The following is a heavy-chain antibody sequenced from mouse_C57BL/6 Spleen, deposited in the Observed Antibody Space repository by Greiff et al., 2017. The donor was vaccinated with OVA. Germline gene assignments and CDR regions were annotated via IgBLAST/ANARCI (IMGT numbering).Heavy chain of an antibody. CDR2: INYDGSST. Sequence: EVKLVESEGGLVQPGRSMKLSCTASGFTFSDYYMAWVRQVPEKGLEWVANINYDGSSTYYLDSLKSRFIISRDNAKNILYLQMSSLKSEDTATYYCARDVYGYYFDYWGQGTTLTVSS. V-gene: IGHV5-16*01. CDR3: ARDVYGYYFDY. CDR1: GFTFSDYY. D-gene: IGHD1-1*01. J-gene: IGHJ2*01.